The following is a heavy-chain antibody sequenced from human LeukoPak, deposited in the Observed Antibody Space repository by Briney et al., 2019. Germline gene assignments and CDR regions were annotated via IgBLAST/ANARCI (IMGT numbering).Heavy chain of an antibody. J-gene: IGHJ4*02. Sequence: SETLSLTCTVSGGSISSYQWSWIRQPPGKGLEWIGNIYYSGSANYNPSLQSRVIISVDTSKNQFSLNLSPVLAADTAVYYCARVEVDYSGYILKYFFDYWGQGTLVTVSS. CDR3: ARVEVDYSGYILKYFFDY. V-gene: IGHV4-59*01. CDR1: GGSISSYQ. CDR2: IYYSGSA. D-gene: IGHD4-23*01.